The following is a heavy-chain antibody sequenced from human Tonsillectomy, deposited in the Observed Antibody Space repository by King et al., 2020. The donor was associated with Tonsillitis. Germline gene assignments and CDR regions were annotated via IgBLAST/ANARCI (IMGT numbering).Heavy chain of an antibody. CDR3: ARVYCGSDCSRHGSAYYYGMDS. J-gene: IGHJ6*02. CDR2: INSDGSST. V-gene: IGHV3-74*01. CDR1: GFTFRSYW. D-gene: IGHD2-21*02. Sequence: VQLVESGGGLVQPGGSLRLSCAASGFTFRSYWMHWVRQVPGKGLVWVSRINSDGSSTSYADSVKGRFTISRDNAKNTLYLQMNSLRAEDTAVYYCARVYCGSDCSRHGSAYYYGMDSWGQGTTVTVSS.